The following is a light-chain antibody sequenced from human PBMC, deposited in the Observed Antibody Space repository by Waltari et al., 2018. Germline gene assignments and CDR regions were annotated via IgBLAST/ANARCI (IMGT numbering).Light chain of an antibody. Sequence: SYELTQPPSVSVSPGQTASITCSGDKLGDKYACWYQQKPGQSPVLVIYQDSKRPSGIPERLSGSNSGNTATLTISGTQAMDEADYYCQAWDSSTVVFGGGTKLTDL. J-gene: IGLJ2*01. CDR2: QDS. CDR1: KLGDKY. V-gene: IGLV3-1*01. CDR3: QAWDSSTVV.